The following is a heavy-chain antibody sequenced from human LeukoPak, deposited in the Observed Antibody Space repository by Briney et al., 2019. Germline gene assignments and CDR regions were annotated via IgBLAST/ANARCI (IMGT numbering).Heavy chain of an antibody. D-gene: IGHD4-17*01. CDR2: INPSGGST. CDR3: ARAYGLDAFDI. Sequence: ASVKVSCKASGYTFTSYDMHWVRQAPGQGLEWMGIINPSGGSTSYAQKFQGRVTMTRDTSTSTVYMELSSLRSEDTAVYYCARAYGLDAFDIWGQGTMVTVSS. CDR1: GYTFTSYD. V-gene: IGHV1-46*01. J-gene: IGHJ3*02.